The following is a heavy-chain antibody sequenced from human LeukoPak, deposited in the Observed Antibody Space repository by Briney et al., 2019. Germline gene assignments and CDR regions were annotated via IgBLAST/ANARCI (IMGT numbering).Heavy chain of an antibody. Sequence: ASVKVSCKASGYTFTSYGISWVRQAPGQGLEWMGWISAYNGNTNYAQKLQGRVTMTRDMSTSTVYMELSSLRSEDTAVYYCARVRLGRRDDAFDIWGQGTMVTVSS. J-gene: IGHJ3*02. CDR2: ISAYNGNT. CDR1: GYTFTSYG. V-gene: IGHV1-18*01. CDR3: ARVRLGRRDDAFDI. D-gene: IGHD6-6*01.